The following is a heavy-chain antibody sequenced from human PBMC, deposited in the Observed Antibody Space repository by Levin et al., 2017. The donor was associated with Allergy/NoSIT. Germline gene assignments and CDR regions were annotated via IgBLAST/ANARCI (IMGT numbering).Heavy chain of an antibody. J-gene: IGHJ6*02. CDR2: INSDGSIT. D-gene: IGHD1-7*01. Sequence: GGSLRLSCAVSGFTFSSYWMYWVRQAPGTGLVWVSRINSDGSITNYADPVKGRFIISRDNAKNTLYVQMNSLRAEDTAVYYCARVNYQRYEMDVWGQGTTVTVSS. CDR3: ARVNYQRYEMDV. CDR1: GFTFSSYW. V-gene: IGHV3-74*01.